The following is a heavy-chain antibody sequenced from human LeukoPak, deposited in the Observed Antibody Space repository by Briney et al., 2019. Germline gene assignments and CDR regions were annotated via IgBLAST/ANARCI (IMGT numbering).Heavy chain of an antibody. CDR2: INHSGST. V-gene: IGHV4-34*01. Sequence: SETLSLTCAVYGGSFSGYYWSWIRQPPGKGLEWIGEINHSGSTNYNPSLKSRVTISVDTSKNQFSLKLSSVTAADTAVYYCASAGDIVVVPAATTGGFGIWGQGTVVTVSS. J-gene: IGHJ3*02. D-gene: IGHD2-2*01. CDR1: GGSFSGYY. CDR3: ASAGDIVVVPAATTGGFGI.